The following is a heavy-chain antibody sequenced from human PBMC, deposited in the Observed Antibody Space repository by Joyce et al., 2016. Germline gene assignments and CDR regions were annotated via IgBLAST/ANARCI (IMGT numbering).Heavy chain of an antibody. CDR3: ARVQEGGDYFRYPRPLDYYYMDV. CDR2: FYNRRGT. V-gene: IGHV4-59*02. D-gene: IGHD4-17*01. Sequence: QLQESGPGLVKPSETLSLTCTVSGASVSSNSWTWIRKSPGKGLELIGFFYNRRGTKYSPSFNSRVTISVDTAKRQVSLRLSAVTAADAAVYFCARVQEGGDYFRYPRPLDYYYMDVWGKGTTVTVSS. CDR1: GASVSSNS. J-gene: IGHJ6*03.